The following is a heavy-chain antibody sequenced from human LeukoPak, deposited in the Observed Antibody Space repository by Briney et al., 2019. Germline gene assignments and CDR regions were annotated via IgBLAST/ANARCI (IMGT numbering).Heavy chain of an antibody. V-gene: IGHV4-59*01. Sequence: SETLSLTCTVSGSSISSYYWSWIRQPPGKGLEWIGHIYDSGSTNYNPSLKSRVTMSLDTSKSQFSLKLSSVAAADTAVYYCAREGYYGSGNLDYWGQGTLVTVSS. D-gene: IGHD3-10*01. CDR2: IYDSGST. J-gene: IGHJ4*02. CDR3: AREGYYGSGNLDY. CDR1: GSSISSYY.